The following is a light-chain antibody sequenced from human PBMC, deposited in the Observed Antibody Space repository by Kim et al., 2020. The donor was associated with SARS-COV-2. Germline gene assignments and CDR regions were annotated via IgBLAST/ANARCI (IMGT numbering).Light chain of an antibody. CDR3: QQLGT. CDR2: GAS. J-gene: IGKJ2*01. V-gene: IGKV3-20*01. CDR1: QSVSTSY. Sequence: TLSYCPAEIAPLSCRARQSVSTSYLAWYQQNPGQAPRLLIYGASSRATGIPDSVSGSGSGTDFTLTISRLEPEDFAVYYCQQLGTFGQGTKLEI.